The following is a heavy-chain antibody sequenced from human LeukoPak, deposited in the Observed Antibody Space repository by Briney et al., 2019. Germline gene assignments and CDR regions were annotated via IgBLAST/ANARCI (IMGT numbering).Heavy chain of an antibody. CDR3: AREYYDSSGYYSPDAHYFDY. D-gene: IGHD3-22*01. CDR1: GYTFTGYY. V-gene: IGHV1-2*02. CDR2: INPNNGGT. Sequence: GASVKVSCKASGYTFTGYYMHWVRQAPGQGLEWMGWINPNNGGTNYAQKFQGRVTMTRDTSISTAYMELSRLRSDDTAVYYCAREYYDSSGYYSPDAHYFDYWGQGTLVTVSS. J-gene: IGHJ4*02.